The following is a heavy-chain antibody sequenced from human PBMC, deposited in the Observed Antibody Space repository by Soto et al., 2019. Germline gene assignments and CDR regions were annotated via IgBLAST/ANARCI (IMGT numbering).Heavy chain of an antibody. Sequence: PSETLSLTCAVYGGSFSGYYWSCIRQPPGKGLEWVGYMFHNGFTSYTPSLQSRATISLDRSRNQFSLKLFPVTAADTAVYYCARLDVDNSFDYWGQGTLVTVSS. V-gene: IGHV4-34*12. J-gene: IGHJ4*02. D-gene: IGHD2-2*03. CDR1: GGSFSGYY. CDR3: ARLDVDNSFDY. CDR2: MFHNGFT.